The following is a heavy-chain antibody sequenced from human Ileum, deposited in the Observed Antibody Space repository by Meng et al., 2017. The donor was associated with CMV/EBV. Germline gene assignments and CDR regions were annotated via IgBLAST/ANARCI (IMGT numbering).Heavy chain of an antibody. V-gene: IGHV6-1*01. D-gene: IGHD2-2*01. CDR3: ARNIFEDQMLHCDY. CDR1: GDRVFSKSVT. J-gene: IGHJ4*02. CDR2: TYYRSKWYN. Sequence: AQLHQSGPGLVKPSPPLSLTCAISGDRVFSKSVTWNWIRQSPSRGLEWLGRTYYRSKWYNDYAVSVKSQIPINPDTSRNHFFLQLSSVSSEDTAVYYCARNIFEDQMLHCDYWGQGTLVTVSS.